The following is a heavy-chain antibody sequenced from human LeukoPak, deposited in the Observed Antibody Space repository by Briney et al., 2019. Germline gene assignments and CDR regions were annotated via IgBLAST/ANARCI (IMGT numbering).Heavy chain of an antibody. CDR1: GGSISSYY. J-gene: IGHJ4*02. CDR3: ARDPGSPYYFDY. Sequence: SETLSLTCTVSGGSISSYYWSWIRLPPGKGLEWIGYIYYSGSTNYNPSLRSRVTISVDRSKNQFSLKLSSVTAADTAVYYCARDPGSPYYFDYWGQGTLVTVSS. CDR2: IYYSGST. V-gene: IGHV4-59*12.